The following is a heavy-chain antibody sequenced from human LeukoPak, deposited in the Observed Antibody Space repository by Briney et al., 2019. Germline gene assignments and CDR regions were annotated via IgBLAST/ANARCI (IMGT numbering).Heavy chain of an antibody. J-gene: IGHJ4*02. D-gene: IGHD5-12*01. V-gene: IGHV3-21*03. CDR2: ISSSSSYT. Sequence: GGSLRLSCAASGFTVSNMYMTWVRQAPGKGLEWVSSISSSSSYTYYADSVKGRFTISRDNAKNSLYLQMNSLRAEDTAVYYCARDGGFDCAYCIDNWGQGTLVTVSS. CDR1: GFTVSNMY. CDR3: ARDGGFDCAYCIDN.